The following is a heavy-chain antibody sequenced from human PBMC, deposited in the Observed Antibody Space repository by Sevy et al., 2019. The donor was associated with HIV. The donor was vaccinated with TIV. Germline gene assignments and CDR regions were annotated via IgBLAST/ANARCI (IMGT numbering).Heavy chain of an antibody. Sequence: ASVKVSCKVSGYTLTELSMHWVRQAPGKGLEWMGGFDPEDGETIYAQKFQGRVTMTEDTSTDTVYMELSSLRSEDTAVYYCATRRTIRFLEWLEPYYFDYWGQGTLVTVSS. D-gene: IGHD3-3*01. CDR1: GYTLTELS. CDR3: ATRRTIRFLEWLEPYYFDY. CDR2: FDPEDGET. J-gene: IGHJ4*02. V-gene: IGHV1-24*01.